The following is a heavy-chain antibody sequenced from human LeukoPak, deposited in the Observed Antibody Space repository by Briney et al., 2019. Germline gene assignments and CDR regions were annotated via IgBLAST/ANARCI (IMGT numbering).Heavy chain of an antibody. D-gene: IGHD3-22*01. CDR3: AKGEPYYYDSSGYPHYYFDY. CDR2: ISGSGGST. Sequence: PGGSLRLSCAASGFTFSSYAMSWVRQAPGKGLEWVSAISGSGGSTYYADSVKGRFTISRDNSKNTLYLQMNSLRAEDTAVYYCAKGEPYYYDSSGYPHYYFDYWGQGALVTVSS. V-gene: IGHV3-23*01. CDR1: GFTFSSYA. J-gene: IGHJ4*02.